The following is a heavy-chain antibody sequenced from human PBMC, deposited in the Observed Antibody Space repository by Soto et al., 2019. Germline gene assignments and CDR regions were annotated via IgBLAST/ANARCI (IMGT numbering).Heavy chain of an antibody. CDR2: ISADNAKT. Sequence: QGQLVQSGAEVKKPGASVKVSCKASGYTFTRYGITWVRQAPGQGLEWMGWISADNAKTKYAQKIQGRVTMTTDTSTSTAYVELRSLRSDDTAVYYCARLISGTYSDWFDSWGQGTLVTVSS. J-gene: IGHJ5*01. V-gene: IGHV1-18*04. CDR1: GYTFTRYG. CDR3: ARLISGTYSDWFDS. D-gene: IGHD1-26*01.